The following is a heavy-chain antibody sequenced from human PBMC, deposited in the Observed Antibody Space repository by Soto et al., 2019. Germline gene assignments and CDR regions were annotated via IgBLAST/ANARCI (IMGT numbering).Heavy chain of an antibody. CDR2: INPNSGGT. V-gene: IGHV1-2*02. J-gene: IGHJ5*02. CDR1: GYTFTGYY. Sequence: GASVKVSCKASGYTFTGYYMHWVRQAPGQGLEWMGWINPNSGGTNYAQKFQGRVTMTRDTSISTAYMELSRLRSDDTAVYYCARRAEGGVKSGIRVRWFDPWGQGTLVTVSS. D-gene: IGHD3-3*01. CDR3: ARRAEGGVKSGIRVRWFDP.